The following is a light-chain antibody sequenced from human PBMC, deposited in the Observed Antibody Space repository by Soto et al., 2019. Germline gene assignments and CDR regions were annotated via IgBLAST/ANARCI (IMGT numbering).Light chain of an antibody. V-gene: IGKV3-15*01. Sequence: EIVITRASATLSLSPVERATLSCRASQSVSSNLAWYQQKPGQAPRLLIYGASTRATGIPARFSGSGSGTEFTLTISSLQSEHVAVYYCQQYNNWPQLTFGGGTKVDI. J-gene: IGKJ4*01. CDR2: GAS. CDR3: QQYNNWPQLT. CDR1: QSVSSN.